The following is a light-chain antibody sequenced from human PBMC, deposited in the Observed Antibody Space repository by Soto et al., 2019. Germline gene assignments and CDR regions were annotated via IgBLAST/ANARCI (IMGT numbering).Light chain of an antibody. CDR1: SSDVGSYNL. CDR2: EGS. J-gene: IGLJ2*01. V-gene: IGLV2-23*03. CDR3: CSYAGSSTFYVV. Sequence: QSVLTQPASVSGSPGQSITISCTGTSSDVGSYNLVSWYQQHPGKAPKLMIYEGSKRPSGVSNRFSGSKSGNTASLTISGLQAEEEAGYYFCSYAGSSTFYVVFGGGTKLTVL.